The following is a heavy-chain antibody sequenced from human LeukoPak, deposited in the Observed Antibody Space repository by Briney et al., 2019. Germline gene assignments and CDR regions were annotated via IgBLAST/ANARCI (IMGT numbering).Heavy chain of an antibody. CDR2: IRIKAYGGTT. CDR3: TRYYYDSSGYRWDY. Sequence: GGSLRLSCTGCGFTFCDYAVSWVRQAPGKGLEWVGFIRIKAYGGTTEYAASVKGRFTISRDDSKSIAYLQMSSLKTEDTAVYYCTRYYYDSSGYRWDYWGQGTLVTVSS. CDR1: GFTFCDYA. D-gene: IGHD3-22*01. J-gene: IGHJ4*02. V-gene: IGHV3-49*04.